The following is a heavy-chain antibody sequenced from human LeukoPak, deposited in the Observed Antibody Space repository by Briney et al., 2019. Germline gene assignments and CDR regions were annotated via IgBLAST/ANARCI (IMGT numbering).Heavy chain of an antibody. Sequence: GGSLRLSCAASGFTFSSYWMHWVRQAPGKGLVWVSRINSDGSSTSYADSAKGRFTISRDNAKNTLYLQMNSLRAEDTAVYYCARASRYCSSTSCYPKYWGQGTLVTVSP. D-gene: IGHD2-2*01. CDR1: GFTFSSYW. V-gene: IGHV3-74*01. CDR3: ARASRYCSSTSCYPKY. J-gene: IGHJ4*02. CDR2: INSDGSST.